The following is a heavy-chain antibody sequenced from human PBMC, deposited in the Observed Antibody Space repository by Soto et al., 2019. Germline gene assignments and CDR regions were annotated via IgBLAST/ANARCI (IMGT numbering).Heavy chain of an antibody. V-gene: IGHV1-69*01. CDR2: IIPIFGTA. CDR3: ARTGCYRGGSCYSGDY. Sequence: QVQLVQSGAEVKKPGSSVKVSCKASGGTFSSYAISWVRQAPGQGLEWMGGIIPIFGTANYAQKFQGRVTITADESTGTAYMELSSLRSEDTAVYYCARTGCYRGGSCYSGDYWGQGTLVTVSS. D-gene: IGHD2-15*01. J-gene: IGHJ4*02. CDR1: GGTFSSYA.